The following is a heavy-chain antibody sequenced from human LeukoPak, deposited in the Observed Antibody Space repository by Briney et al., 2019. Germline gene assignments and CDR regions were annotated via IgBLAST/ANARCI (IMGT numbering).Heavy chain of an antibody. D-gene: IGHD2-21*02. CDR2: MNPNSGNT. Sequence: ASVKVSCKASGYTFTSYDINWVRQATGQGLEWMGWMNPNSGNTGYAQKFQGRVTMTRNTSISTAYMELSSLRSEDTAVYYCARGEIDNIVVVTATIEGAFDIWGQGTMVTVSS. J-gene: IGHJ3*02. CDR1: GYTFTSYD. CDR3: ARGEIDNIVVVTATIEGAFDI. V-gene: IGHV1-8*01.